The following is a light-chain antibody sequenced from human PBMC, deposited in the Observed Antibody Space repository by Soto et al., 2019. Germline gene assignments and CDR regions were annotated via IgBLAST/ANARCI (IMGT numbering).Light chain of an antibody. J-gene: IGKJ2*01. CDR2: AAS. Sequence: AIRMTQSPSSLSASTGDRVTITCRASQGISSYLAWYQQKPGKAPKLLIYAASTLQSGVPSRFSGSGSGTDFTLTISCLQSEDFATYYCQQYYSLYTFGQETKLEIK. CDR1: QGISSY. V-gene: IGKV1-8*01. CDR3: QQYYSLYT.